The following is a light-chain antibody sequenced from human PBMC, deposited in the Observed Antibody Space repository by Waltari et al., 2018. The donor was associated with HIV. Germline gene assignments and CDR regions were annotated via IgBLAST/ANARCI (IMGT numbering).Light chain of an antibody. CDR3: QSYDSSLSGVV. CDR2: GNT. V-gene: IGLV1-40*01. CDR1: SSNIGAGYD. J-gene: IGLJ2*01. Sequence: QSVLTQPPSVSGAPGQRVTISCTGSSSNIGAGYDVHWYQQLPGTAPKLLIYGNTNRRSGVPDRFSGSKSGTSASLAITGLQAEDEADYYGQSYDSSLSGVVCGGGTKLTVL.